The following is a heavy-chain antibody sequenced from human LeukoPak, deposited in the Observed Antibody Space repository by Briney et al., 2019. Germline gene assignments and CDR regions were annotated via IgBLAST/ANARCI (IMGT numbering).Heavy chain of an antibody. J-gene: IGHJ4*02. CDR2: IYSGGST. V-gene: IGHV3-53*01. CDR3: ARDSLAAAGAFDY. CDR1: GFTVSSNY. Sequence: GSLRLSCAASGFTVSSNYMGWVRQAPGKRLEWVSVIYSGGSTYYADSVKGRFTISRDNSKNTLYLQMNSLRAEDTAVYYCARDSLAAAGAFDYWGQGTLVTVSS. D-gene: IGHD6-13*01.